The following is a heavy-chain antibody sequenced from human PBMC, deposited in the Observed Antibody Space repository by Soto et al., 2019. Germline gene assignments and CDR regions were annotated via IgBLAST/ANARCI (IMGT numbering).Heavy chain of an antibody. V-gene: IGHV3-48*02. Sequence: EVQLVESGGGMVQPGGSLRLSCAASGFTLSSYSMNWVRQAPGKGLEWVSFIGASSSILYADSVKGRFTISRDSAKNSLYLQMNSLRDEDTAVYYCARVRGNSWDHDYWGQGTLVTVSS. D-gene: IGHD6-13*01. CDR2: IGASSSI. CDR3: ARVRGNSWDHDY. J-gene: IGHJ4*02. CDR1: GFTLSSYS.